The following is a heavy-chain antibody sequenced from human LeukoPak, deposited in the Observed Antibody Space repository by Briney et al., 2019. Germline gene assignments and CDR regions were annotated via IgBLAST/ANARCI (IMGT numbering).Heavy chain of an antibody. D-gene: IGHD1-26*01. CDR1: GGSISSYY. CDR3: ARDERIVGATSY. J-gene: IGHJ4*02. V-gene: IGHV4-4*07. CDR2: IYISGST. Sequence: SETLSLTCTVSGGSISSYYWSWIRQPAGKGLEWIGRIYISGSTNYNPSLKSRVTMSVDTSKNQFSLTLSSVTAADTAVYYCARDERIVGATSYWGQGTLVTVSS.